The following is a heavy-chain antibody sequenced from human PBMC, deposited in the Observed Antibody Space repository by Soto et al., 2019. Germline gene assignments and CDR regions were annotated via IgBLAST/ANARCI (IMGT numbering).Heavy chain of an antibody. CDR2: FDPEDGET. Sequence: GASVKVSCKVSGYTLTELSMHWVRQAPGKGLEWMGGFDPEDGETIYAQKFQGRVTMTRDTSTSTVYMELSSLRSEDTAVYYCARGSLLEWLFQDAFDIWGQGTMVTVSS. CDR3: ARGSLLEWLFQDAFDI. CDR1: GYTLTELS. V-gene: IGHV1-24*01. D-gene: IGHD3-3*01. J-gene: IGHJ3*02.